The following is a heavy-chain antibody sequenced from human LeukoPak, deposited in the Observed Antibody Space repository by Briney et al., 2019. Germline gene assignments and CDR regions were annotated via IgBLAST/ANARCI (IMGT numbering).Heavy chain of an antibody. D-gene: IGHD3-22*01. CDR1: GGSFSGYY. CDR2: INHSGST. V-gene: IGHV4-34*01. Sequence: SETLSLTCAVYGGSFSGYYWSWIRQPPGKGLEWIGEINHSGSTNYNPSLKSRVTISVDTSKNQFSLKLSSVTAADTAVYYCARDPDYYDSSGYYYDWYFDLWGRGTLVTVS. CDR3: ARDPDYYDSSGYYYDWYFDL. J-gene: IGHJ2*01.